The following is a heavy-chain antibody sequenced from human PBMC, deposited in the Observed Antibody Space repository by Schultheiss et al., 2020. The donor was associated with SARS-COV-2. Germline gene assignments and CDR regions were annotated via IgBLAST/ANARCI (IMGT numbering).Heavy chain of an antibody. CDR1: GFTFSSYS. CDR3: ASSCSSTSCDRDY. J-gene: IGHJ4*02. D-gene: IGHD2-2*02. CDR2: ISSSSSYI. V-gene: IGHV3-21*01. Sequence: GESLKISCAASGFTFSSYSMNWVRQAPGKGLEWVSSISSSSSYIYYADSVKGRFTISRDNAKNSLYLQMNSLRAEDTAVYYCASSCSSTSCDRDYWGQGTLVTVSS.